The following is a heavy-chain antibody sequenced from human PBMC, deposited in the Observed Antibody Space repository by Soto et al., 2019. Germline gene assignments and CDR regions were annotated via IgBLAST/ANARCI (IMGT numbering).Heavy chain of an antibody. CDR2: INAGNGNT. Sequence: QVQLVQSGAEEKKPGASVKVSCKASGYTFTSYAMHWVRQAPGQRLEWMGWINAGNGNTKYSQKFQGRVTITRDTSVSTGYRERSSLRSEDTAVYYWARSIVVGTALDYWGQGTLVTVCS. CDR1: GYTFTSYA. J-gene: IGHJ4*02. CDR3: ARSIVVGTALDY. V-gene: IGHV1-3*05. D-gene: IGHD2-21*02.